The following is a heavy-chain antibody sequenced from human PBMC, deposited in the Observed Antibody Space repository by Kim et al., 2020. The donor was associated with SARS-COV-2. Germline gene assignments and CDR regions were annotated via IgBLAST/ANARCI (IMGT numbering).Heavy chain of an antibody. CDR1: GFTFSSYG. J-gene: IGHJ5*02. Sequence: GGSLRLSCAASGFTFSSYGMNWVRQAPGKGLEWVSVVSGNGGRTFYADSVKGRFTISRDNSKNTLYLQMNSLRAEDTAVYYCAKGGGSGSHFFDPWGQGALVTVSS. V-gene: IGHV3-23*01. CDR3: AKGGGSGSHFFDP. D-gene: IGHD3-10*01. CDR2: VSGNGGRT.